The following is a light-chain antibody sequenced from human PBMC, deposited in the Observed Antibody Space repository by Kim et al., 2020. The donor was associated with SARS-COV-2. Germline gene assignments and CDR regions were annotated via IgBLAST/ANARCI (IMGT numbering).Light chain of an antibody. CDR1: QDIRND. Sequence: ASLGDRVTITCRARQDIRNDLGWYQQNPGRAPKRLIYGASSLQSGVPSRFSGSGSGTEFTLTISSVQPEDFATYFCLQHNTYPITFGQGTRLEIK. CDR3: LQHNTYPIT. J-gene: IGKJ5*01. CDR2: GAS. V-gene: IGKV1-17*01.